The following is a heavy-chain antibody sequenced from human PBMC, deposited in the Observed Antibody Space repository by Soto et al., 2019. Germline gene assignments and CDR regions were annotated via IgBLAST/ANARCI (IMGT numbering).Heavy chain of an antibody. CDR1: GFTFSVYS. CDR2: ITSDTKTI. V-gene: IGHV3-48*02. Sequence: EVQLVESGGDLVQRGGSLRLSCVASGFTFSVYSMNWVRQAPGKGLEWFSYITSDTKTIKYADSVKGRFTISRDNAKNFVYLQMNSPRDQDTAGYYCARSVEGHFDYWGQGTVVTVSS. CDR3: ARSVEGHFDY. D-gene: IGHD6-19*01. J-gene: IGHJ4*02.